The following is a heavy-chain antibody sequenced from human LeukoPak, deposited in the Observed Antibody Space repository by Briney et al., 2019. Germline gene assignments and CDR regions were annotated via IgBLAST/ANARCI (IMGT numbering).Heavy chain of an antibody. Sequence: PGGSLRLSYAASGFTFDSYGMNWVRQAPGKGLEWVSGISWNSGSIGYADSVKGRFTISRDNAKNSLYLQMNSLRAEDTALYYCAKGALLHSSSGSYLDFDYWGQGTLVTVSS. CDR1: GFTFDSYG. V-gene: IGHV3-9*01. CDR3: AKGALLHSSSGSYLDFDY. CDR2: ISWNSGSI. D-gene: IGHD1-26*01. J-gene: IGHJ4*02.